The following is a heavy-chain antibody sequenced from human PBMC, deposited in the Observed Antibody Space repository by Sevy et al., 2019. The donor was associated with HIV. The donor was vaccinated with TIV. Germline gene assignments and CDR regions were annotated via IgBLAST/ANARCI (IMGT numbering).Heavy chain of an antibody. CDR2: IWYDGTNK. J-gene: IGHJ4*02. CDR1: GFSISGYG. D-gene: IGHD6-19*01. Sequence: GGSLRLSCAASGFSISGYGMHWVRQAPGKGLEWVAVIWYDGTNKEYADSVKGRFTISRDNSKNTPYLQMNSLRAEDTAGYYCAREDIRVAGIGYYFHSWGQGTLVTVSS. CDR3: AREDIRVAGIGYYFHS. V-gene: IGHV3-33*01.